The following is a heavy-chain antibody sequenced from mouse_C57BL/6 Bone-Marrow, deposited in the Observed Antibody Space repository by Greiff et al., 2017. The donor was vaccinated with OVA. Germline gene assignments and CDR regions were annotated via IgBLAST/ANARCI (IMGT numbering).Heavy chain of an antibody. CDR2: INPGSGGT. CDR1: GYAFTNYL. J-gene: IGHJ3*01. Sequence: VQLQQSGAELVRPGTSVKVSCKASGYAFTNYLIEWVKQRPGQGLEWIGVINPGSGGTNYNEKFKGKATLTADKSSSTAYMQLSSLTSEDSAVYFCLAWFAYWGQGTLVTVSA. V-gene: IGHV1-54*01. CDR3: LAWFAY.